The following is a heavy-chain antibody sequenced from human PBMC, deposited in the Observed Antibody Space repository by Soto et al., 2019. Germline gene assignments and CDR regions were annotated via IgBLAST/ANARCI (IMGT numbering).Heavy chain of an antibody. V-gene: IGHV4-31*03. CDR2: IYYSGST. D-gene: IGHD2-21*02. J-gene: IGHJ2*01. Sequence: QVQLQESGPGLVKPSQTLSLTCTVSGGSISSGGYYWSWIRQHPGKGLEWIGYIYYSGSTYYNPSLKSRVTISVDTSKNQFSLKLSSVTAADTAVYYCARDMVAYCGGDCYSWLYFDLWGRGTLVTVSS. CDR3: ARDMVAYCGGDCYSWLYFDL. CDR1: GGSISSGGYY.